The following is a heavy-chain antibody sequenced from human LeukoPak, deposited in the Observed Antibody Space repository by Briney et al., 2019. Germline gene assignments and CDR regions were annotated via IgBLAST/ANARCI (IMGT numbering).Heavy chain of an antibody. V-gene: IGHV3-23*01. CDR2: ISGGAYST. Sequence: RGSLRLSCAASGFTVSSFGMGWVRQAPGKGLEWVSAISGGAYSTYCADSVKGRFTISRDNSRNTLYLQMNSLRAEDTAVYYCAKDSPVLTYWGQGTLVTVSS. CDR1: GFTVSSFG. CDR3: AKDSPVLTY. J-gene: IGHJ4*02.